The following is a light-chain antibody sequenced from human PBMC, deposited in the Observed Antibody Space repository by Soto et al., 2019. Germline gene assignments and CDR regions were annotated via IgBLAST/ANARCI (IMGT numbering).Light chain of an antibody. V-gene: IGLV1-44*01. CDR2: TDS. CDR3: ASLDGSLIGHV. CDR1: SSNIGSNA. Sequence: QSVLAQPPSASGTPGQRVTISCSGSSSNIGSNAVNWYQHLPGTAPKLLIFTDSQRPSGVPDRFSGSRSGTSGSLAISGLQSEDEADYYCASLDGSLIGHVFGTGTKLTVL. J-gene: IGLJ1*01.